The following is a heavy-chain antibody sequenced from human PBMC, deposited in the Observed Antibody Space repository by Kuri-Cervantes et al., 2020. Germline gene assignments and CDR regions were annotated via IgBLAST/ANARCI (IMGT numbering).Heavy chain of an antibody. J-gene: IGHJ5*02. Sequence: ETLSLTCAASGFTFSHYAMSWVRQAPGKGLEWVSAISGSGLTPFYADSVKGRFTVSRDRSRHTFYLQMNSLRATDTATYYCARDALWYGHLIGFDPWGLGTRVTVSS. CDR3: ARDALWYGHLIGFDP. CDR2: ISGSGLTP. D-gene: IGHD3-10*01. CDR1: GFTFSHYA. V-gene: IGHV3-23*01.